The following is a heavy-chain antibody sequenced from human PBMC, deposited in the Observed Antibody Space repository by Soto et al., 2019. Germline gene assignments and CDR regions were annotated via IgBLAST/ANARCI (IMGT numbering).Heavy chain of an antibody. J-gene: IGHJ5*02. Sequence: GGSLRLSCAASGFPFSHYWMHWVRQTPGKGLVWVSRINPAGTITNYADSVEGRFTISRDNADSALFLQMNSLSAEDTAIYYCTSDTFGLRDTWGQGTLVTVS. CDR3: TSDTFGLRDT. D-gene: IGHD3-16*01. CDR2: INPAGTIT. V-gene: IGHV3-74*01. CDR1: GFPFSHYW.